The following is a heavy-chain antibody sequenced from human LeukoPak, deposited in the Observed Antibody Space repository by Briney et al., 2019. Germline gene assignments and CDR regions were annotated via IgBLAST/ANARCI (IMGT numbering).Heavy chain of an antibody. D-gene: IGHD3-10*01. J-gene: IGHJ4*02. Sequence: ASVKVSCKASGGTFSSYAISWVRQAPGQGLEWMGWVDPNSGGTKYVQKFQGRFTMTRDTSNNTAYMELSRLRFDDTAVYFCARDNYGILDYWGQGTLVTVSS. CDR2: VDPNSGGT. V-gene: IGHV1-2*02. CDR3: ARDNYGILDY. CDR1: GGTFSSYA.